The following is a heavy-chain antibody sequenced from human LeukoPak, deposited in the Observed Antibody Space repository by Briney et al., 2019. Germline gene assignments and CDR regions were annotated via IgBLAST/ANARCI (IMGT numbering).Heavy chain of an antibody. Sequence: GGSLRLSCAASGFAFSTYWMHWVRQAPGKGLEWVSAISGSGGSTYYADSVKGRFTISRDNSKNTLYLQMNSLRAEDTAVYYCAKDPNTAMVPDFDYWGQGTLVTVSS. CDR2: ISGSGGST. CDR3: AKDPNTAMVPDFDY. D-gene: IGHD5-18*01. J-gene: IGHJ4*02. CDR1: GFAFSTYW. V-gene: IGHV3-23*01.